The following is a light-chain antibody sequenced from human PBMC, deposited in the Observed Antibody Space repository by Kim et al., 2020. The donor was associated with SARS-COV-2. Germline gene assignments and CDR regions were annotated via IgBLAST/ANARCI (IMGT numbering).Light chain of an antibody. CDR1: SSNIGSNY. Sequence: QRVTHSCSGSSSNIGSNYVYWYQQLPGTAPKLLIYRNNQRPSGVPDRFSGSKSGTSASLAISGLRSEDEADYYCAAWDDSLSGPVVFGGGTQLTVL. CDR2: RNN. CDR3: AAWDDSLSGPVV. V-gene: IGLV1-47*01. J-gene: IGLJ2*01.